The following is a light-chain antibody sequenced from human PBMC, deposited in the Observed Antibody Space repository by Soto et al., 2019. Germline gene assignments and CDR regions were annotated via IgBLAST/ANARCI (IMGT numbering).Light chain of an antibody. J-gene: IGKJ1*01. Sequence: DIQMTQSPSSLSASLGDRVTITCRASQGISSWLAWYQQKPGKAPNLLIFDASSLESGVPSRFSGSGSGTEFTLTISSLQSGDFATYYCQQYNTYPWTFGQGTKVDIK. V-gene: IGKV1-5*01. CDR2: DAS. CDR1: QGISSW. CDR3: QQYNTYPWT.